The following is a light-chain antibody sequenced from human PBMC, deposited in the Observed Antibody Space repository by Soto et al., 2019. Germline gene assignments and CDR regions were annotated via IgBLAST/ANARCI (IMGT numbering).Light chain of an antibody. V-gene: IGLV1-40*01. CDR2: GNS. CDR3: QSYDTSLCGCV. CDR1: TCKIEAGYD. J-gene: IGLJ1*01. Sequence: VLPHLTSVSCAPRQRVPISRPARTCKIEAGYDVHWYQQLPGPAPNLLIYGNSNRPSGVPDRFSGSKSGTSASLAITGLQADEQAASYCQSYDTSLCGCVFGTGTKVTV.